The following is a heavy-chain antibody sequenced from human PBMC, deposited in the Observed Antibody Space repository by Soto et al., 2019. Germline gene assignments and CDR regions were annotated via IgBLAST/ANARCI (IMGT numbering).Heavy chain of an antibody. V-gene: IGHV1-8*01. CDR1: GYTFTSYD. CDR3: AREDIAARPYYYYYGMDV. J-gene: IGHJ6*02. Sequence: ASVKVSCKASGYTFTSYDINWVRQATGQGLEWMGWMNPNSGNTGYAQKFQGRVTMTRNTSISTAYMELSSLRSEDTAVYYCAREDIAARPYYYYYGMDVCGQGTTVTVSS. D-gene: IGHD6-6*01. CDR2: MNPNSGNT.